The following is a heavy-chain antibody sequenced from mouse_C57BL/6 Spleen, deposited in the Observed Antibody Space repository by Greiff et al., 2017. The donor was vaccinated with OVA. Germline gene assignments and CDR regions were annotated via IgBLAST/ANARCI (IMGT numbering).Heavy chain of an antibody. V-gene: IGHV1-55*01. Sequence: VKLMESGAELVKPGASVKMSCKASGYTFTSYWITWVKQRPGQGLEWIGDIYPGSGSTNYNEKFKSKATLTVDTSSSTAYMQLSSLTSEDSAVYYCARYYDYDGYYAMDYWGQGTTLTVSS. J-gene: IGHJ4*01. CDR1: GYTFTSYW. CDR2: IYPGSGST. CDR3: ARYYDYDGYYAMDY. D-gene: IGHD2-4*01.